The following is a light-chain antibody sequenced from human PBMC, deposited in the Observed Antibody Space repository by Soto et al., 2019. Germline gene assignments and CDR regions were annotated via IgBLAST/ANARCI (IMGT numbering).Light chain of an antibody. Sequence: QSVLTQPASVSGSPGQSITISCTGTSSDVGGYNYVSWYQQHPGKAPKLMIYEVSNRPSGVSTRFSGSKSGNMASLTISGLQAEDEADYYCSSYTSSSPYVFGTGTKLTVL. CDR3: SSYTSSSPYV. J-gene: IGLJ1*01. CDR2: EVS. CDR1: SSDVGGYNY. V-gene: IGLV2-14*01.